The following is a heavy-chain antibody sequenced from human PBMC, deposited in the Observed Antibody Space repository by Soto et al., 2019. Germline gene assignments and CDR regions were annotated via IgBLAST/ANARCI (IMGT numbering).Heavy chain of an antibody. CDR1: GFSLSSSGVG. D-gene: IGHD2-21*02. J-gene: IGHJ4*02. Sequence: SGPTLVNPTQTLTLTCTFSGFSLSSSGVGVGWIRQPPGKALEWLALIYWDDDKRYSPSLKSRLSITKDTSTNQVVLTMTNMGPVDTATYYCAHRRNCGVACAPLGRAYFFEYWGQ. CDR2: IYWDDDK. CDR3: AHRRNCGVACAPLGRAYFFEY. V-gene: IGHV2-5*02.